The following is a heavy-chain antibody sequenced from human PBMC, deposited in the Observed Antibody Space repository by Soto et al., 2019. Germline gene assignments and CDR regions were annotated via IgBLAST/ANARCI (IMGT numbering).Heavy chain of an antibody. J-gene: IGHJ4*02. CDR1: GGSINRDDYS. D-gene: IGHD2-2*03. V-gene: IGHV4-30-4*01. Sequence: PSETLSLTCTVSGGSINRDDYSWSWIRLPPGKALEWIGYIYNSESTYYNPSLKSRVSISADTSKNQLSLKLSSVTAADTALYFCARAGYLDMSGPFEYGDQGNRVTVSS. CDR3: ARAGYLDMSGPFEY. CDR2: IYNSEST.